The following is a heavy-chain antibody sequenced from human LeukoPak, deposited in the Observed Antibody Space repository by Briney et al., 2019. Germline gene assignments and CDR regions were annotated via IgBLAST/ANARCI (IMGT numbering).Heavy chain of an antibody. J-gene: IGHJ4*02. Sequence: SETLSLTCAVYGGSFSGYYWSWIRQPPGKGLEWIGEINHSGSTNYNPSLKSRVTILVDTSKNQFSLKLSSVTAADTAVYYCARVQWLVPGYWGQGTLVTVSS. V-gene: IGHV4-34*01. D-gene: IGHD6-19*01. CDR2: INHSGST. CDR3: ARVQWLVPGY. CDR1: GGSFSGYY.